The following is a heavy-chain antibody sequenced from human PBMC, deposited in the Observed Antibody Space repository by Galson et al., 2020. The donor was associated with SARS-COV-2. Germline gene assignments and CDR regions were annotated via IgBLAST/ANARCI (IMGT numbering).Heavy chain of an antibody. CDR2: ISGYNGNT. CDR1: GYTFTSYG. D-gene: IGHD1-26*01. V-gene: IGHV1-18*01. CDR3: ARSLSGSYRSDYWYFDL. Sequence: GESLKISCKASGYTFTSYGISWVRQAPGQGLEWMGWISGYNGNTNYAQKLQGRVTMTTDTSTSTAYMELRSLRSDDTAVYYCARSLSGSYRSDYWYFDLWGRGTLVTVSS. J-gene: IGHJ2*01.